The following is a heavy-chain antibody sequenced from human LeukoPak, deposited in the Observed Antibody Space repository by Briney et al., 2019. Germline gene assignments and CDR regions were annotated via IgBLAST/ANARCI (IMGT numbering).Heavy chain of an antibody. CDR2: INSDGSST. CDR3: ARADYYVFWRGHVAYYGMAV. J-gene: IGHJ6*02. Sequence: GGSLRLSCAASGFTFSSYWMHWVRQAPGKGLVWVSRINSDGSSTSYADSVKGRFTISRDNAKNTLYLQMNSLRAEDTAVYYCARADYYVFWRGHVAYYGMAVWGQGTTFTFSS. V-gene: IGHV3-74*01. D-gene: IGHD3-3*01. CDR1: GFTFSSYW.